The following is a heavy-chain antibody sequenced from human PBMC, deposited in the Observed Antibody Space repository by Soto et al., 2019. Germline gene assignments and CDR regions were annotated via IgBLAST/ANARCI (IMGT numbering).Heavy chain of an antibody. CDR1: GYTFTSYA. Sequence: GASVKVSCKASGYTFTSYAMHWVRQAPGQRLEWMGWINAGNGNTKYSQKFQGRVTITRDTSASTAYMELSSLRSEDTAVYYCARDRGGDCTNGVCPPGAFDIWGQGTMVTVSS. CDR3: ARDRGGDCTNGVCPPGAFDI. J-gene: IGHJ3*02. CDR2: INAGNGNT. V-gene: IGHV1-3*01. D-gene: IGHD2-8*01.